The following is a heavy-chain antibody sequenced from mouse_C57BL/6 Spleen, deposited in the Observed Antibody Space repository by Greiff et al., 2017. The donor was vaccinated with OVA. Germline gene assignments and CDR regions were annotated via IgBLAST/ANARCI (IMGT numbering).Heavy chain of an antibody. CDR2: INYDGSST. CDR3: AREGGWYFDV. Sequence: EVKVVESEGGLVQPGSSMKLSCTASGFTFSDYYMAWVRQVPEKGLEWVANINYDGSSTYYLDSLKSRFIISRDNAKNILYLQMSSLKSEDTATYYCAREGGWYFDVWGTGTTVTVSS. V-gene: IGHV5-16*01. D-gene: IGHD1-1*02. CDR1: GFTFSDYY. J-gene: IGHJ1*03.